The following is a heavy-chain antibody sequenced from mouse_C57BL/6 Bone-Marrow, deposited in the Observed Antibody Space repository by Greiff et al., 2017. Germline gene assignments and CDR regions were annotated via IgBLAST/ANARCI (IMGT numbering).Heavy chain of an antibody. Sequence: EVQVVESGGGLVKPGGSLKLSCAASGFTFSSYAMSWVRQTPEKRLEWVATISDGGSYTYYPDNVKGRFTISRDNAKNHLYLQMSHLKSEDTAMYYCARGGYFDYWGQGTTLTVSS. CDR2: ISDGGSYT. J-gene: IGHJ2*01. CDR1: GFTFSSYA. D-gene: IGHD1-1*02. V-gene: IGHV5-4*01. CDR3: ARGGYFDY.